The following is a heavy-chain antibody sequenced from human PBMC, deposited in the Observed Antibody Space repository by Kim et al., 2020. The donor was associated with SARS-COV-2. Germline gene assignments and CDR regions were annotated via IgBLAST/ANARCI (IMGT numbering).Heavy chain of an antibody. D-gene: IGHD3-10*01. CDR1: GGSISSYY. CDR3: ARQKTLWFGWGWFDP. V-gene: IGHV4-59*08. J-gene: IGHJ5*02. CDR2: IYYSGST. Sequence: SETLSLTCTVSGGSISSYYWSWIRQPPGKGLEWIGYIYYSGSTNYNPSLKSRVTISVDTSKNQFSLKLSSVTAADTAVYYCARQKTLWFGWGWFDPWGQGALVTVSS.